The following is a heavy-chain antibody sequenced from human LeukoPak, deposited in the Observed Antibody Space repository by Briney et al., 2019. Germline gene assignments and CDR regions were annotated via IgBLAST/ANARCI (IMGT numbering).Heavy chain of an antibody. D-gene: IGHD3-3*01. CDR3: ATTTRFLEWLPNWFDP. V-gene: IGHV4-59*10. Sequence: PSETLSLTCAVYGGSFSGYYWSWIRQPAGKGLEWIGRIYTSGSTNYNPSLKSRVTISVDTSKNQFSLKLSSVTAADTAVYYCATTTRFLEWLPNWFDPWGQGTLVTVSS. J-gene: IGHJ5*02. CDR1: GGSFSGYY. CDR2: IYTSGST.